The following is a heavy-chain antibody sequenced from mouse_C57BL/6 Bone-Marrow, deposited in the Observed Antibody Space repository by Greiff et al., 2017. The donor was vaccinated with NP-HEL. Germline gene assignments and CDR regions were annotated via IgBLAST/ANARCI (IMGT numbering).Heavy chain of an antibody. CDR1: GYTFTDYE. J-gene: IGHJ3*01. CDR3: TELGRGFAY. D-gene: IGHD4-1*01. Sequence: VKVVESGAELVRPGASVTLSCKASGYTFTDYEMHWVKQTPVHGLEWIGAIDPETGGTAYHQKFKGKAILTADKSSSTAYMELRSLTSEDSAVYYCTELGRGFAYWGQGTLVTVSA. V-gene: IGHV1-15*01. CDR2: IDPETGGT.